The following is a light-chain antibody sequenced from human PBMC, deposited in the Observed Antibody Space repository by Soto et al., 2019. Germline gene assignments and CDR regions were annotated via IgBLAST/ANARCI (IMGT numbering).Light chain of an antibody. CDR1: HSDVGGFDY. J-gene: IGLJ2*01. Sequence: QSALIQPASVSGSPGQSITISCTGTHSDVGGFDYVSWFQQYPGRAPKLLIFDVRDRPSGVSNRFSGSKSGATASLTISGLQADDEADYYCVSYTSRTNLVVFGTGPKLTVL. V-gene: IGLV2-14*03. CDR3: VSYTSRTNLVV. CDR2: DVR.